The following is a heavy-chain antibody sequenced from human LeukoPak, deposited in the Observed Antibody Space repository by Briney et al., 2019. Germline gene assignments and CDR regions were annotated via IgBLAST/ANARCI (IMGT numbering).Heavy chain of an antibody. CDR3: ARSIIAVAWDY. D-gene: IGHD6-19*01. CDR2: IYYSGST. CDR1: GDSISSGRYY. Sequence: SETLSLTCTVSGDSISSGRYYWSWIRQHPGKGLEWIGYIYYSGSTYYNPSLKSRVTISVDTSQNQFSLKLSSVTAADTAVYYCARSIIAVAWDYWGQGTLVTVSS. V-gene: IGHV4-31*03. J-gene: IGHJ4*02.